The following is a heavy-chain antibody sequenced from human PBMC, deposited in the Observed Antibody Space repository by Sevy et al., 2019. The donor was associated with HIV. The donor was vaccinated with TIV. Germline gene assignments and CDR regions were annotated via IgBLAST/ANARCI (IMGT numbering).Heavy chain of an antibody. CDR3: ARENDFWSGYYTGMNAFDI. V-gene: IGHV4-4*07. CDR2: IYTSGST. J-gene: IGHJ3*02. CDR1: GGSISSYY. Sequence: SETLSLTCTVSGGSISSYYWSWIRQPAGKGLEWIGPIYTSGSTNYNPSLKSRVTMSVDTSKNQFSLKLSSVTAADTAVYYCARENDFWSGYYTGMNAFDIWGQGTMVTVSS. D-gene: IGHD3-3*01.